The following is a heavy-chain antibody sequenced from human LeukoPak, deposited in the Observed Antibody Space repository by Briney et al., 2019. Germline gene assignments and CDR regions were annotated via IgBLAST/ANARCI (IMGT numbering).Heavy chain of an antibody. CDR3: AKDIEDYYGSGSYYTGFDY. CDR2: ISWNSGSI. J-gene: IGHJ4*02. D-gene: IGHD3-10*01. Sequence: GRSLRLSCAASGFTFDGYAMHWVRQAPGKGLEWVSGISWNSGSIGYADSVKGRFTISRDNAKNSLYLQMNSLRAEDTALYYCAKDIEDYYGSGSYYTGFDYWGQGTLVTVSS. V-gene: IGHV3-9*01. CDR1: GFTFDGYA.